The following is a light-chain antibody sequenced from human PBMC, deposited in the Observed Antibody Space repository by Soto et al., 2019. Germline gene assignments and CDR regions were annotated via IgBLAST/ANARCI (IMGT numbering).Light chain of an antibody. CDR2: GVT. CDR3: CSYANTKSYV. J-gene: IGLJ1*01. Sequence: QSALTQPPSASGSPGQSVTISCTGTSSDVGGYDYVSWYQQYPGKAPRLMIYGVTKRPSGVPDRFSGSKSGNTASLTVSGLQAEDEADYYCCSYANTKSYVFGTGTQLTVL. CDR1: SSDVGGYDY. V-gene: IGLV2-8*01.